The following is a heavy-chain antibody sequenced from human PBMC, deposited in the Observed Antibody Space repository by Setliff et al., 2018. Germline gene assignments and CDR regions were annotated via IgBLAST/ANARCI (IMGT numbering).Heavy chain of an antibody. D-gene: IGHD3-10*01. V-gene: IGHV3-23*01. CDR3: ARDRGGTNPWFDF. J-gene: IGHJ5*01. Sequence: GGSLRLSCAASGFTFSTYTMNWVRQAPGKGLEWVSAISGSGGSTDYADSVKGRFTISRDNSKNTLYLQRNGLRAEDTATYYRARDRGGTNPWFDFWGQGTQFTISS. CDR2: ISGSGGST. CDR1: GFTFSTYT.